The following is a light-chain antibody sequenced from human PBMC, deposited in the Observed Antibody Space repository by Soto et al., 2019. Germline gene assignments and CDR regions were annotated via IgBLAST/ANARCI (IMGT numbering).Light chain of an antibody. CDR1: QNIRSR. CDR2: DAS. J-gene: IGKJ1*01. V-gene: IGKV1-5*01. CDR3: QQYNSYSGM. Sequence: DFQMTESPSTLSASVGDRVTITCRASQNIRSRLSWFQQKPGKAPKLLIYDASSLESGVPQRFSGSGSGAEFTLTISGLQPDDFASYYCQQYNSYSGMFGQGTKVDIK.